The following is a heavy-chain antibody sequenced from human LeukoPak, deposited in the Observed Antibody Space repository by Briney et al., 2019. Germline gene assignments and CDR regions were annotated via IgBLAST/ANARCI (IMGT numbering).Heavy chain of an antibody. CDR1: GFTLISYW. J-gene: IGHJ4*02. V-gene: IGHV3-74*01. D-gene: IGHD3-22*01. CDR3: ARGHHYYDSSAYYY. Sequence: GGSLRLSCAASGFTLISYWMHWVRPAPGKGVVWVSRINSDGSTTSYAASVKGRFTISRDTAKNTLYLQMNSLRAEDTAVYYCARGHHYYDSSAYYYWGQGTLVTVSS. CDR2: INSDGSTT.